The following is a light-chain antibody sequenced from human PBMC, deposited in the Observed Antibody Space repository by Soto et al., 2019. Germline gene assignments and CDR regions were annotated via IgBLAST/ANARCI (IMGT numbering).Light chain of an antibody. V-gene: IGKV1-39*01. J-gene: IGKJ2*01. CDR1: QSVSIY. Sequence: DIQMTQSPSSLSASVGDRVTITCRTSQSVSIYVNWYQQKPGKAPILLIYASSSLQSGVPSRFSGSGSGTDFTLTISSLEPEDFATYYCQHSYSTPTLGQGTKVDTK. CDR2: ASS. CDR3: QHSYSTPT.